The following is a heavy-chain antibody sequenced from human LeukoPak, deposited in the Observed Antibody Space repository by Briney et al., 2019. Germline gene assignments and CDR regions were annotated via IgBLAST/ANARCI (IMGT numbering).Heavy chain of an antibody. CDR2: ISGSGGGT. CDR1: GFTFSSYA. Sequence: GGSLRLPCAASGFTFSSYAMSWVRQAPGKGLEWVSAISGSGGGTYYADSVKGRFTISRDNSKNTLYLQMNSLRAEDTAVYYCAKIGRDGYNVDYWGQGTLVTVSS. V-gene: IGHV3-23*01. CDR3: AKIGRDGYNVDY. D-gene: IGHD5-24*01. J-gene: IGHJ4*02.